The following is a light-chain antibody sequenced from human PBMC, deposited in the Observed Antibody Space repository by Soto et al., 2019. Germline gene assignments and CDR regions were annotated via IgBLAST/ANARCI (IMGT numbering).Light chain of an antibody. V-gene: IGKV3-15*01. CDR2: GAS. CDR1: QSVSSN. J-gene: IGKJ1*01. CDR3: QHYNNWPPL. Sequence: EIVMTQSPATLSVSPGERATLSCRASQSVSSNLAWYQQRPGQAPRLLIHGASTRATGIPARFSGSGSGTEFTLTISSLQSEDFAVYYCQHYNNWPPLFGQGTKVDIK.